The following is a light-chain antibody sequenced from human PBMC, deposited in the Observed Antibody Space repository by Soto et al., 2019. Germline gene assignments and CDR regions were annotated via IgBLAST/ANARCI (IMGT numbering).Light chain of an antibody. CDR1: QSVSSSY. CDR2: GAS. J-gene: IGKJ3*01. V-gene: IGKV3-20*01. Sequence: EIVLTQSPGTLSLSPGERATLSCRASQSVSSSYLAWYQQKPGQAPRLLIYGASSRATGIPDRFSGSGSGTDFTLTISRLEPEDFAVYYCQQYCSPNAFTFGPGTKVDIK. CDR3: QQYCSPNAFT.